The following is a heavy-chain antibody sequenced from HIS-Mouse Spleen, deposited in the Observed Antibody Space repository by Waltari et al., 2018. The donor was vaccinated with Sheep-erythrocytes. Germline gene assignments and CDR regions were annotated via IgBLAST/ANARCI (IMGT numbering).Heavy chain of an antibody. CDR3: ARLYYYDSSGYYFDY. CDR2: IYYSGRT. D-gene: IGHD3-22*01. V-gene: IGHV4-39*01. J-gene: IGHJ4*02. Sequence: QLQLQESGPGLVKPSETLSLTCTVSGGSISSSSYYWGWIRQPPGKGLEWIGSIYYSGRTYSNPSLKSRVTISVDPSKNQFSLKLSSVTAADTAVYYCARLYYYDSSGYYFDYWGQGTLVTVSS. CDR1: GGSISSSSYY.